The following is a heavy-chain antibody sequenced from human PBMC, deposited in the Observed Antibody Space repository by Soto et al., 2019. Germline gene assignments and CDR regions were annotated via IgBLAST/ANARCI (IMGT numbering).Heavy chain of an antibody. V-gene: IGHV1-3*01. Sequence: ASVKVSCKASGYTFTSYAMSWVRQAPGQRLEWMGWINAGNGNTKYSQKFQGRVTITRDTSASTAYMELSSLRSEDTAVYYCARDIAAAGDIDYWGQGPLVTVSS. CDR2: INAGNGNT. D-gene: IGHD6-13*01. CDR1: GYTFTSYA. J-gene: IGHJ4*02. CDR3: ARDIAAAGDIDY.